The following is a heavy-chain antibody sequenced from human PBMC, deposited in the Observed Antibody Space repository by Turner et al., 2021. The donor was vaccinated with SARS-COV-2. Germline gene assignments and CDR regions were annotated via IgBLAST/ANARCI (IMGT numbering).Heavy chain of an antibody. Sequence: QVQLEQFGAEVQKPGSPVKVSCKSSVDPFSSYAISWVRQAPGQGLEWMGGNMPIFGTANYAQKFQGRVTITADKSTGTAYMELSSLRSEDTAVYYCARVLEYGDDAVNGWFDPWGQGTLVTVSS. CDR2: NMPIFGTA. CDR1: VDPFSSYA. D-gene: IGHD4-17*01. CDR3: ARVLEYGDDAVNGWFDP. J-gene: IGHJ5*02. V-gene: IGHV1-69*06.